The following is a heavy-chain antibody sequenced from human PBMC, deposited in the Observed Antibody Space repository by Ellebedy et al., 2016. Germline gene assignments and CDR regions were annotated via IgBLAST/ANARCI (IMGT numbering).Heavy chain of an antibody. V-gene: IGHV4-34*01. Sequence: SEILSLTCALYGGSFSGYYWSWIRQPPGKRLEWIGEVNHRGSTNYNPSLKSRVTISVHTSSDQFSLKLNSVTAADTAVYYCAKGRVYYDFWSGSPNWFDPWGQGTLVTVSS. CDR3: AKGRVYYDFWSGSPNWFDP. CDR2: VNHRGST. CDR1: GGSFSGYY. J-gene: IGHJ5*02. D-gene: IGHD3-3*01.